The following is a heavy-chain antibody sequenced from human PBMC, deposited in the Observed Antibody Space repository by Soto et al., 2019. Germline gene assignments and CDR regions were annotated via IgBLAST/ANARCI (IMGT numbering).Heavy chain of an antibody. J-gene: IGHJ5*02. Sequence: SETLSLTCGVHGGPFSGFFWSWIRQSPGKGLEWIGEFNPGGSTNYNPSLKSRLTISADRSTSQVSLRLTSVTAADAAVYFCARSAASFGGASYLGAWGQGTLVTVSS. CDR2: FNPGGST. CDR3: ARSAASFGGASYLGA. V-gene: IGHV4-34*01. CDR1: GGPFSGFF. D-gene: IGHD1-26*01.